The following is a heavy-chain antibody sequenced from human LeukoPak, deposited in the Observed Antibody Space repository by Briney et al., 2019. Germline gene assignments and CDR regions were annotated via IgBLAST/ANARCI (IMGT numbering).Heavy chain of an antibody. CDR1: GGSFSGYY. D-gene: IGHD1-7*01. J-gene: IGHJ4*02. V-gene: IGHV4-34*01. CDR2: INHSGST. CDR3: ASRYNWNYGPFYYFDY. Sequence: SETLSLTCAVSGGSFSGYYWSWIRQPPGKGLEWIGEINHSGSTNYNPSPKSRVTISVDTSKNQFSLKLSSVTAADTAVYYCASRYNWNYGPFYYFDYWGQGTLVTVSS.